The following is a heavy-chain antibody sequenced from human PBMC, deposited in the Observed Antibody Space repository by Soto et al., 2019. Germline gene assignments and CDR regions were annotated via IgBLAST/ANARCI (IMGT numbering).Heavy chain of an antibody. Sequence: GGSLRLSCAASGFTFSSYAVSWVRQAPGKGLEWVSAISGSGGSTYYADSVKGRFTISRDNSKNTLYLQMNSLRAEDTAVYYCSKVSVPRPQYYFDYWGQGTLVTVSS. D-gene: IGHD3-10*02. CDR1: GFTFSSYA. V-gene: IGHV3-23*01. CDR3: SKVSVPRPQYYFDY. J-gene: IGHJ4*02. CDR2: ISGSGGST.